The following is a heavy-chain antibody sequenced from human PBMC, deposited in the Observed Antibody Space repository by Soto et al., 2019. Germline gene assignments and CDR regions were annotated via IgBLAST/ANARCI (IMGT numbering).Heavy chain of an antibody. CDR3: AKAIYYNFWSGSYQYYYYMGV. Sequence: EVQLLESGGGLVQPGGSLRLSCAASGFTFSSSAMTWVRQAPGQGLEWVSSISDTGGSTYYADSVQGRFTISRDNSKNTLYLQMSSLRAEDTAVYHCAKAIYYNFWSGSYQYYYYMGVWGNGTTVTVSS. CDR1: GFTFSSSA. V-gene: IGHV3-23*01. D-gene: IGHD3-3*01. J-gene: IGHJ6*03. CDR2: ISDTGGST.